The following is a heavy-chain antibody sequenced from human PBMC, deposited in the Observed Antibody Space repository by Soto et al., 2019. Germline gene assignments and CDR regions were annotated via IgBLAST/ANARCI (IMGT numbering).Heavy chain of an antibody. D-gene: IGHD1-26*01. Sequence: SETLSLTCTVSGGSISSYYWSWIRQPPGKGLEWIGYFSYIGSTNYNPSLKSRVTISVDTSQNQFSLKLSSVTAADTAVYYCAREAWELPGYYYYGMDVWGQGTTVTVSS. CDR1: GGSISSYY. V-gene: IGHV4-59*01. J-gene: IGHJ6*02. CDR2: FSYIGST. CDR3: AREAWELPGYYYYGMDV.